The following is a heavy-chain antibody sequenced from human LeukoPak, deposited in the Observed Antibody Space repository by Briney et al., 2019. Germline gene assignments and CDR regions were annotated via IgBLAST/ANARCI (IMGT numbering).Heavy chain of an antibody. CDR2: IYYSGST. V-gene: IGHV4-59*01. J-gene: IGHJ4*02. CDR3: ARHVLLWFGESSYYFDY. CDR1: GGSISSYY. Sequence: SETLSLTCTVSGGSISSYYWSWVRQPPGKGLEWIGYIYYSGSTNYNPSLKSRVTISVDTSKNQFSLKLSSETAADTAVYYCARHVLLWFGESSYYFDYWGQGTLVTVSS. D-gene: IGHD3-10*01.